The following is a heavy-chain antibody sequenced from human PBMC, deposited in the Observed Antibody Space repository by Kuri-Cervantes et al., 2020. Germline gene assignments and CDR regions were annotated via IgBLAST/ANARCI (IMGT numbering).Heavy chain of an antibody. Sequence: GGSLRLSCAASGLTFSSYAMSWVRQAPGKGLEWVSAIRGSGGSTYYADSVKGRFTISRDNSKNTLYLQMNSLRAEDTAVYYCAKDQESSFCSGGSCYLFDYWGQGTLVTVSS. CDR3: AKDQESSFCSGGSCYLFDY. V-gene: IGHV3-23*01. J-gene: IGHJ4*02. CDR1: GLTFSSYA. CDR2: IRGSGGST. D-gene: IGHD2-15*01.